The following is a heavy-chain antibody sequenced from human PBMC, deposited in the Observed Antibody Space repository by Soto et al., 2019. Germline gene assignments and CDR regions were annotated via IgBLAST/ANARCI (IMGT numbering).Heavy chain of an antibody. Sequence: ASVKVSCKASGYTFTSYYMHWVRQAPGQGLEWMGIINPSGGSTSYAQKFQGRVTMTRDTSTSTVYMELSSLRSEDTAVYYCAGSTGLVRAVLYWGQGTLLTVSS. CDR2: INPSGGST. CDR1: GYTFTSYY. V-gene: IGHV1-46*01. D-gene: IGHD6-6*01. CDR3: AGSTGLVRAVLY. J-gene: IGHJ4*02.